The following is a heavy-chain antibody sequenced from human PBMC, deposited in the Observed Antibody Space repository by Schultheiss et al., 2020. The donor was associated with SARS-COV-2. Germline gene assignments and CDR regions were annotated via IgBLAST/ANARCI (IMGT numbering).Heavy chain of an antibody. CDR3: ARGEYYYGSGNKVINAFDI. Sequence: GGSLRLSCAASGFTVSSNYMSWVRQAPGKGLEWVSAISGSGGSTYYADSVKGRFTISRDNSKNTLYLQMNSLRAEDTAVYYCARGEYYYGSGNKVINAFDIWGQGTMVTVSS. D-gene: IGHD3-10*01. CDR2: ISGSGGST. V-gene: IGHV3-66*02. J-gene: IGHJ3*02. CDR1: GFTVSSNY.